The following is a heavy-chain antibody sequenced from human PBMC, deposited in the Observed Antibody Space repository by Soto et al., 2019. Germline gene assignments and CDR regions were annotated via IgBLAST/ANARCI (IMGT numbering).Heavy chain of an antibody. CDR2: IIPICGTA. D-gene: IGHD6-19*01. CDR1: GGTLSSYD. V-gene: IGHV1-69*06. J-gene: IGHJ4*02. Sequence: ASVKVSYKASGGTLSSYDISWVRQAPGQRPEWMGGIIPICGTANYAQKFQGRVTITADKSTSTAYMELSSLRSEDTAVYYCARYGESYGYSSGWYCFDYWGQGTLVTVSS. CDR3: ARYGESYGYSSGWYCFDY.